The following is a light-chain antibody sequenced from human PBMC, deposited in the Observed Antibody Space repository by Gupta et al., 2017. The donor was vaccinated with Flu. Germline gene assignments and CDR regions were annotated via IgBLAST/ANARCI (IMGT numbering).Light chain of an antibody. CDR2: TND. CDR1: SPNIGSNY. V-gene: IGLV1-44*01. Sequence: SSPNIGSNYVNWYQQLPGAAPKLLTHTNDQRPSGVPGRFSGSKSGASASLAISGLQSEDEADYYCASWDDSLNGGVFGGGTKLTVL. J-gene: IGLJ3*02. CDR3: ASWDDSLNGGV.